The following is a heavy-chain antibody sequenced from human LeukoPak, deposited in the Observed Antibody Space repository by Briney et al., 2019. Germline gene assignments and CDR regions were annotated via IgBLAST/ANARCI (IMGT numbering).Heavy chain of an antibody. D-gene: IGHD6-13*01. CDR2: IIPIFGTA. CDR3: ARDREEYSSSWYVVFDI. Sequence: SSVKVSCKASGGTFSSYAISWVRQAPGQGLEWMGGIIPIFGTANYAQKFQGRVTITADESTSTAYMELSSLRSEDTAVYYCARDREEYSSSWYVVFDIWGQGTMVTVPS. V-gene: IGHV1-69*13. CDR1: GGTFSSYA. J-gene: IGHJ3*02.